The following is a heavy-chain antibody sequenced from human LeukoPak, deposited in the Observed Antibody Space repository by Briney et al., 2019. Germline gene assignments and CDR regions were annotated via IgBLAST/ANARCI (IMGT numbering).Heavy chain of an antibody. CDR3: ARDHYGWFDP. J-gene: IGHJ5*02. CDR2: IWYDGSNK. D-gene: IGHD4-17*01. CDR1: GFTFSSYV. V-gene: IGHV3-33*01. Sequence: GGSLRLSCAASGFTFSSYVMHGVRQAPGKGLDWGAVIWYDGSNKYYADSVKGRFTISRDNSKNTLYLQMNSLRAEDTAVYYCARDHYGWFDPWGQGTLVTVSS.